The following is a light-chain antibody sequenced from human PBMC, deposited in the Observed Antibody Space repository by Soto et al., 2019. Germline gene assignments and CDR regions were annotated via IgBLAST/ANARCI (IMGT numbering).Light chain of an antibody. CDR2: GAS. CDR3: QQYGSSPWT. V-gene: IGKV3-20*01. Sequence: EIVLTQSPGTLSLSPGDRATLSCRASQSVSSSYLAWCQQKPGQAPRLLIYGASSRATGIPDRFSGSGSGTDFTLTISRLEPEDFAVYYCQQYGSSPWTFGQGTKVEIK. CDR1: QSVSSSY. J-gene: IGKJ1*01.